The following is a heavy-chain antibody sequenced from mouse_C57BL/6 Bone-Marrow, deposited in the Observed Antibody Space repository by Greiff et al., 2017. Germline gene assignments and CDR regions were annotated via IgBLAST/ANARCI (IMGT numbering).Heavy chain of an antibody. D-gene: IGHD1-1*01. V-gene: IGHV1-81*01. Sequence: VKLQQSGAELARPGASVKLSCKASGYTFTSYGISWVKQRTGQGLEWIGEIYPRSGNTYYNEKFKGKATLTADKSSSTAYMELRSLTSEDSAVYFWAEGEYCCGSSDWYFDFWGTGTTVTVSA. CDR3: AEGEYCCGSSDWYFDF. J-gene: IGHJ1*03. CDR2: IYPRSGNT. CDR1: GYTFTSYG.